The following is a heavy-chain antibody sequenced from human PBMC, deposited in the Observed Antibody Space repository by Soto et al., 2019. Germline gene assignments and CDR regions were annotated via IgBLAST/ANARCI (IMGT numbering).Heavy chain of an antibody. Sequence: PGGSLRLSCAASGFTFSSYGMHWVRQAPGKGLEWVAVISYDGSNKYYADSVKGRFTISRDNSKNTLYLQMNSLRAEDTAVYYCATSLHFYDRPHYFDYWGQGTLVTVSS. CDR1: GFTFSSYG. CDR2: ISYDGSNK. V-gene: IGHV3-30*03. CDR3: ATSLHFYDRPHYFDY. D-gene: IGHD3-22*01. J-gene: IGHJ4*02.